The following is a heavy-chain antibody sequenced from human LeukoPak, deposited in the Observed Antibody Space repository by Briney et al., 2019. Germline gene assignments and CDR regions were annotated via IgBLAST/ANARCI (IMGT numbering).Heavy chain of an antibody. CDR2: INHSGST. CDR1: GGSFSNYY. J-gene: IGHJ5*02. Sequence: SETLSLTCAVYGGSFSNYYWSWIRQPPGKGLEWIGEINHSGSTNYNPSLKSRVTTSVDTSKNQFSLKLSSVTAADTAVYYCASLRGFDPWGQGTLVTVSS. CDR3: ASLRGFDP. V-gene: IGHV4-34*01.